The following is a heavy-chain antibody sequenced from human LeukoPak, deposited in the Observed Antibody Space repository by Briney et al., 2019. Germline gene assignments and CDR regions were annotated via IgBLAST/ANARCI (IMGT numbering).Heavy chain of an antibody. Sequence: SETLSLTCSVSGGSMSSGSYYWGWIRQPPGKGLEWIGTIYYSGSAYYSPSLKSRVTISVDKSEKQFSLKLNSVTAADTAVYYCARHDFADYSSFDPWSQGALVTVSS. CDR3: ARHDFADYSSFDP. D-gene: IGHD4/OR15-4a*01. CDR2: IYYSGSA. V-gene: IGHV4-39*01. J-gene: IGHJ5*02. CDR1: GGSMSSGSYY.